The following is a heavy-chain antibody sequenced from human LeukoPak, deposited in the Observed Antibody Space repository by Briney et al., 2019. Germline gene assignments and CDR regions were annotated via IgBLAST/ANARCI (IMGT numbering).Heavy chain of an antibody. V-gene: IGHV3-53*01. CDR1: GFTVSSNY. CDR3: ARGWGDTAMVIYYGMDV. Sequence: GGSLRLSCAASGFTVSSNYMSWVRQAPGKGLEWVSVIYSGGSTYYADSVKGRFTISRDNSKNTLYLQMNSLRAEDTAVYYCARGWGDTAMVIYYGMDVWGQGTTVTVSS. D-gene: IGHD5-18*01. J-gene: IGHJ6*02. CDR2: IYSGGST.